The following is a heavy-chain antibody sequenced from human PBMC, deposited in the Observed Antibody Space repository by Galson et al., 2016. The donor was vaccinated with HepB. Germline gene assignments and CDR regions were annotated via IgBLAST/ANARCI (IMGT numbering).Heavy chain of an antibody. CDR1: GFTFSSYW. V-gene: IGHV3-74*01. CDR3: ARDKGADTPFDH. Sequence: SLRLSCAASGFTFSSYWIHWVRQVPEKGLVWVARITTDVTDTGYAASVEGRFTVSRDNANRVVYLEMTSLRGDDTAVYYCARDKGADTPFDHWSQGTLVTVSS. CDR2: ITTDVTDT. D-gene: IGHD6-19*01. J-gene: IGHJ4*02.